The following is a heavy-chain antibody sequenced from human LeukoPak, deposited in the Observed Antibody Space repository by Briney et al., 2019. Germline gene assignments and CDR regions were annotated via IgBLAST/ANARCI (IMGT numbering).Heavy chain of an antibody. CDR2: IRSKGYGGTP. J-gene: IGHJ4*01. CDR1: VLSHRHLH. CDR3: RKIYLWCDIPDY. V-gene: IGHV3-49*04. Sequence: SLGLFCTTSVLSHRHLHMMWATQAPGKGLEWVGYIRSKGYGGTPEYAASVKGRFSISRDDSKSIVYLQMNSLSTEDTAVYNCRKIYLWCDIPDYWGHGTLVTVSS. D-gene: IGHD3-9*01.